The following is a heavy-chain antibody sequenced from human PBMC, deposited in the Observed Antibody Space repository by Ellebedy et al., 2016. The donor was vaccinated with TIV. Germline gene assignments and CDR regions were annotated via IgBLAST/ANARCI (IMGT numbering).Heavy chain of an antibody. CDR3: AGGTHYYYGWDV. Sequence: SETLSLTXSVSDGSVSNRGYYWAWIRQPPGKALEWIGHIHYTGNTDYNPSLKSRFTISVDTSKNHFSLIVTSLTAADTAVYFCAGGTHYYYGWDVWGQGTTVIVS. CDR2: IHYTGNT. CDR1: DGSVSNRGYY. V-gene: IGHV4-61*03. J-gene: IGHJ6*02.